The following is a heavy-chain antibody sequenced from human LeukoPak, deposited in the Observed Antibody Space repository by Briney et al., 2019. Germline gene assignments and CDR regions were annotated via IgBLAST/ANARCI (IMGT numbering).Heavy chain of an antibody. Sequence: ASVKVSCKASGYTFTSYHMHWVRQAPGQGLDWMGIINPSAGITTYAQKFQGRVAMTKDTSTSTVYMELSSLRSEDTAVYYCASNKGGYCSGGSCYPGRVWFDPWGQGTLVTVSS. J-gene: IGHJ5*02. V-gene: IGHV1-46*01. CDR1: GYTFTSYH. CDR2: INPSAGIT. CDR3: ASNKGGYCSGGSCYPGRVWFDP. D-gene: IGHD2-15*01.